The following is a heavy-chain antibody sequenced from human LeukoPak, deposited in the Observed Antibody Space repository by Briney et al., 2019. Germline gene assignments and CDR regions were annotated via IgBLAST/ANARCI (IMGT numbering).Heavy chain of an antibody. CDR1: GYTFTSYY. Sequence: ASVKVSCKASGYTFTSYYMHWVRQAPGQGLEWMGIINPSGGSTSYAQKFQGRVTMTRDTSTSTVYMELSSLRSEDTAVYYCARDRGFGELDQHFDYWGQGTLVTVSS. CDR3: ARDRGFGELDQHFDY. J-gene: IGHJ4*02. V-gene: IGHV1-46*01. CDR2: INPSGGST. D-gene: IGHD3-10*01.